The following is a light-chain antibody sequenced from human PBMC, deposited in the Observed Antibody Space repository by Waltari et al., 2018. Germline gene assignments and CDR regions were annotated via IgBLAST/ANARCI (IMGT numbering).Light chain of an antibody. CDR1: QSIIRW. CDR3: QQYNGYPQT. CDR2: KAS. V-gene: IGKV1-5*03. J-gene: IGKJ1*01. Sequence: DIQMTQSPSTLSASVVDRVTITCRASQSIIRWLAWYQQTPGKAPNLLIYKASTLETGVPSRFSGSGSGTEFTLTISSLQPDDFATYYCQQYNGYPQTFGQGTKVEIK.